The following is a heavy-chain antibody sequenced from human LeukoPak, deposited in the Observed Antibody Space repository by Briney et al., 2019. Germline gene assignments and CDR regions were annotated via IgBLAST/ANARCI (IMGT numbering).Heavy chain of an antibody. D-gene: IGHD6-13*01. CDR3: ARDLYPGIAAAGNYFDY. CDR1: GFTFSSYG. V-gene: IGHV3-33*01. CDR2: IWYDGSNK. Sequence: GGSLRLSCAASGFTFSSYGMHWVRQAPGKGLEWVAVIWYDGSNKYYADSVKGRFTISRDNSKNTLYLQVNSLRAEDTAVYYCARDLYPGIAAAGNYFDYWGQGTPVTVSS. J-gene: IGHJ4*02.